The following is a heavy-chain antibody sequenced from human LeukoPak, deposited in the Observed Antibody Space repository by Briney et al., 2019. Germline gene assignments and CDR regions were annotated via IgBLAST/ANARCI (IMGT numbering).Heavy chain of an antibody. CDR1: GFTVSSNY. V-gene: IGHV3-30*18. CDR3: AKDQKHYYYYYGMDV. J-gene: IGHJ6*02. Sequence: GGSLRLSCAASGFTVSSNYMSWVRQAPGKGLEWVAVISYDGSNKYYADSVKGRFTISRDNSKNTLYLQMNSLRAEDTAVYYCAKDQKHYYYYYGMDVWGQGTTVTVSS. CDR2: ISYDGSNK.